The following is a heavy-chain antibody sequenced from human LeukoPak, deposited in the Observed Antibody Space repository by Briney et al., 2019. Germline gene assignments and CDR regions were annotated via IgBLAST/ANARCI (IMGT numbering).Heavy chain of an antibody. CDR2: VLASGGRT. Sequence: GGSLRLSCAASGFTFSSYAMGWVRQPPGKGREWVSAVLASGGRTFYADSVKGRFTITRDNSKNTLYLQMNSLRAEDTAVYYCAKYYKLSGYYLGGYDYWGQGTLVTVSS. CDR1: GFTFSSYA. CDR3: AKYYKLSGYYLGGYDY. J-gene: IGHJ4*02. D-gene: IGHD3-22*01. V-gene: IGHV3-23*01.